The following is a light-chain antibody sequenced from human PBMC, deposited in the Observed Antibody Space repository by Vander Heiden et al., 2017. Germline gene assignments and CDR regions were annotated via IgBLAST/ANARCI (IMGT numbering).Light chain of an antibody. J-gene: IGKJ1*01. CDR1: RSISRN. Sequence: EIVMTQSPATLSVSPGERATLSCRASRSISRNLAWYQQKPGQAPRLLIYGASARVTGVTDRFSGSGSGTEFTLTISSLQSVDSAVYYCQQYNNWPPSWTFGQGTKVEV. CDR3: QQYNNWPPSWT. V-gene: IGKV3-15*01. CDR2: GAS.